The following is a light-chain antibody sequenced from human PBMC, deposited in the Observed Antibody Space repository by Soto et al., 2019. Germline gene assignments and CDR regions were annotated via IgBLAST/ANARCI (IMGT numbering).Light chain of an antibody. CDR3: SLYTSISTYV. V-gene: IGLV2-14*01. CDR1: SSDVGGYNY. Sequence: QSALTQPASVSGSPGQSITISCTGTSSDVGGYNYVSWYQQLPGKAPKLMIYEVRNRHSGVSNRFSGSKSGNTASLNISGLQAEDEADYYCSLYTSISTYVSGVWTKLTVL. CDR2: EVR. J-gene: IGLJ1*01.